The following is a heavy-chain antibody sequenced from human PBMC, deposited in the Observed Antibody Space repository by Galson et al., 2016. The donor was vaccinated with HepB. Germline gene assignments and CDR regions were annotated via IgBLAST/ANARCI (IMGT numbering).Heavy chain of an antibody. D-gene: IGHD2-21*02. Sequence: QSGAEVKKPGESLRISCKGSGYSFTSYWISWVRQMPGKGLEWMGRIDISDSYTNYSPSFQGHVTISVDKSISTAYLQWSSLKASDTAIYYCASLVDVVVSAMFWGQGTLVTVSS. CDR1: GYSFTSYW. CDR2: IDISDSYT. J-gene: IGHJ4*02. CDR3: ASLVDVVVSAMF. V-gene: IGHV5-10-1*01.